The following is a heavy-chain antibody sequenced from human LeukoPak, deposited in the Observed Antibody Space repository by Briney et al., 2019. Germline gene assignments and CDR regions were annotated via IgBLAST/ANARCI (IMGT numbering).Heavy chain of an antibody. CDR3: ARDHGGGDWSRYYYYYYGMGV. D-gene: IGHD2-21*02. CDR1: GYTFTSYA. Sequence: GESLKVSCKASGYTFTSYAMHWVRQAPGQRLEWMGWINAGNGNTKYSQKFQGRVTITRDTSASTAYMELSSLRSEDTAVYYCARDHGGGDWSRYYYYYYGMGVWGQGTTVTVSS. V-gene: IGHV1-3*01. J-gene: IGHJ6*02. CDR2: INAGNGNT.